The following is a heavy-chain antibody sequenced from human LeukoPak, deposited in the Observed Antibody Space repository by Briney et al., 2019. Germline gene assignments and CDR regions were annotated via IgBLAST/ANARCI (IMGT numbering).Heavy chain of an antibody. CDR3: AREIGGSVWRRDGMDV. CDR1: GFTVSSNY. J-gene: IGHJ6*02. CDR2: IYSGGST. D-gene: IGHD6-19*01. Sequence: GGSLRLSCAASGFTVSSNYMSWVRQAPGKGLEWVSVIYSGGSTYYADSVKGRFTISRDNSKNTLYLQMNSLRAEDTAVYYCAREIGGSVWRRDGMDVWGQGTTVTVSS. V-gene: IGHV3-66*01.